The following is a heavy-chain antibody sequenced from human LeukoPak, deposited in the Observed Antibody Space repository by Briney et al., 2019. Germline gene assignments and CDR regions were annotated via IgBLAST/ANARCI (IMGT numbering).Heavy chain of an antibody. CDR1: GYTFTSYD. V-gene: IGHV1-8*01. J-gene: IGHJ4*02. CDR3: ASGVVRESTHGGDY. D-gene: IGHD3-10*01. CDR2: INPDSDNT. Sequence: ASVTVSCKASGYTFTSYDIHWVRQATGQGLEWMGWINPDSDNTDYAQKFQARVTITRNTSISTAYMELSSLRSDDTAVYYCASGVVRESTHGGDYWGQGTLVTVSS.